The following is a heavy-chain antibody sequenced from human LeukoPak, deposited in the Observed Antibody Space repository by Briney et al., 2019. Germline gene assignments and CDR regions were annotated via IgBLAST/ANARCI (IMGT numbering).Heavy chain of an antibody. V-gene: IGHV4-61*02. D-gene: IGHD2-15*01. J-gene: IGHJ3*02. CDR2: IYTSGST. CDR1: GGSISSGSYY. Sequence: MSSETLSLTRTVSGGSISSGSYYWSWIRQPAGKGLEWIGRIYTSGSTNYNPSLKSRVTISVDTSKNQFSLKLSSVTAADTAVYYCARLIVVVVAATPSEAFDIWGQGTMVTVSS. CDR3: ARLIVVVVAATPSEAFDI.